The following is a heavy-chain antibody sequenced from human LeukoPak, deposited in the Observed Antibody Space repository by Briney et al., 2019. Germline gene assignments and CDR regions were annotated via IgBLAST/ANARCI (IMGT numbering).Heavy chain of an antibody. Sequence: SETLSLTCSVSGVSMNSHCLNWIRQPPGRGLEWIGFISGSGSTNYNPPLMSRVTMSLETSKRQFSLKLRSVTAADTAVYYCVVSPNQDFYDYWGQGTLVTVSS. V-gene: IGHV4-4*09. J-gene: IGHJ4*02. CDR2: ISGSGST. CDR1: GVSMNSHC. CDR3: VVSPNQDFYDY.